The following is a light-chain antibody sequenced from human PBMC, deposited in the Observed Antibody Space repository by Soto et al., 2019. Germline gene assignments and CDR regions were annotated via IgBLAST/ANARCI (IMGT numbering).Light chain of an antibody. CDR1: QGIESD. V-gene: IGKV1-6*01. CDR3: LQDHDDSGT. Sequence: AIQMTQSPSSLSASVGDRITITCRASQGIESDLSWYQQRPGKAPKLLIYAASNVHSGVPPRFSGSRSGTEFTLTISNLQPEDFASYYCLQDHDDSGTFGQGTKVDIK. CDR2: AAS. J-gene: IGKJ1*01.